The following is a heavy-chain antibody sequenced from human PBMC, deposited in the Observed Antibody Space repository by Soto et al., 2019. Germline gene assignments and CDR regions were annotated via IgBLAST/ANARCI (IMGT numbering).Heavy chain of an antibody. J-gene: IGHJ6*02. CDR2: IYYSGST. D-gene: IGHD3-10*01. CDR3: ASMVRGVIRVSNLNHSGMDV. V-gene: IGHV4-39*01. CDR1: GGSISSSSYY. Sequence: SETLSLTCTVSGGSISSSSYYWGWIRQPPGKGLEWIGSIYYSGSTYYNPSLKSRVTISVDTSKNQFSLKLSSVTAADTAVYYCASMVRGVIRVSNLNHSGMDVWGQGTTVTVSS.